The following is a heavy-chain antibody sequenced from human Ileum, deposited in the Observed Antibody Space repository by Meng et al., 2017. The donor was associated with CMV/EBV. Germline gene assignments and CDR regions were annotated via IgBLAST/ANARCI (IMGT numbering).Heavy chain of an antibody. CDR1: GFTFSNAW. CDR3: TTAATETLGAFDI. CDR2: IKSKTDGGTT. D-gene: IGHD4-11*01. V-gene: IGHV3-15*01. J-gene: IGHJ3*02. Sequence: GGSLRLSCAASGFTFSNAWMSWVRQAPGKGLEWVGRIKSKTDGGTTEYAAPVKGRFTISRDDSKNTLYLQMNSLKTEDTAVYYCTTAATETLGAFDIWGQGTMVTVSS.